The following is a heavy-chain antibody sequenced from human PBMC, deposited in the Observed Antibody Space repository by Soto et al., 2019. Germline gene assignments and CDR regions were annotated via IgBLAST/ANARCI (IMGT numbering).Heavy chain of an antibody. J-gene: IGHJ3*02. V-gene: IGHV4-31*03. Sequence: SETLSLTCTVSGGSISSGCYYWSWIRQHPGKGLEWIGYIYYSGSTYYNPSLKSRVTISVDTSKNQFSLKLSSVTAADTAVYYCARDYGDSYGDAFDIWGQGTMVTVSS. CDR1: GGSISSGCYY. CDR2: IYYSGST. D-gene: IGHD4-17*01. CDR3: ARDYGDSYGDAFDI.